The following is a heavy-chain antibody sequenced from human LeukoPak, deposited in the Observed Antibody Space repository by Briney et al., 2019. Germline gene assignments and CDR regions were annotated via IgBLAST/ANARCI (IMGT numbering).Heavy chain of an antibody. Sequence: GGSLRLSCAASGFIFSSHAMNWVRQAPGKGLEWVSVISGSGGMTYYADSVKGRFTVSRDNSKNTLYLQMNSLRAEDTAVYYCVMYSRADYWGQGTLVTVSS. CDR3: VMYSRADY. J-gene: IGHJ4*02. CDR1: GFIFSSHA. CDR2: ISGSGGMT. V-gene: IGHV3-23*01. D-gene: IGHD6-13*01.